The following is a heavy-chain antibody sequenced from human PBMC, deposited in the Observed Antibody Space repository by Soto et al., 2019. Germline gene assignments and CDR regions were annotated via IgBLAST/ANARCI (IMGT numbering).Heavy chain of an antibody. Sequence: GGSLRLSCAASGFTFSSYWMSWVRQAPGKGLEWVANIKQDGSEKYYVDSVKGRFTISRDNAKNSLYLQMNSLRAEDTAVYYCARDLNDPLLVAPGWGQGTLVTVSS. CDR1: GFTFSSYW. J-gene: IGHJ4*02. V-gene: IGHV3-7*03. CDR3: ARDLNDPLLVAPG. D-gene: IGHD2-15*01. CDR2: IKQDGSEK.